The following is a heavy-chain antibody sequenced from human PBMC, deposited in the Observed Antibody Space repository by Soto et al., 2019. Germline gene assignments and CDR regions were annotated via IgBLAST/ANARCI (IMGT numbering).Heavy chain of an antibody. CDR1: GYTLSELA. CDR3: ATLGFCGPGCYSFDY. CDR2: FDPEGSDT. D-gene: IGHD2-21*02. J-gene: IGHJ4*01. V-gene: IGHV1-24*01. Sequence: ASVKVSFKVSGYTLSELAIHWVRQAPGKGFEWMGGFDPEGSDTIYAQKFKRRVTMTSDTSTETAYMELESLTSEDTAFYYCATLGFCGPGCYSFDYWGHGTLVTVSS.